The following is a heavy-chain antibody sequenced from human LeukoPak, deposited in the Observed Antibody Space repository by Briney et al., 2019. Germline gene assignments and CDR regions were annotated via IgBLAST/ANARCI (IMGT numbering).Heavy chain of an antibody. CDR1: GVSFSGYY. CDR3: ARGTYDILTGYYRSRWFDP. CDR2: INHSGST. J-gene: IGHJ5*02. D-gene: IGHD3-9*01. V-gene: IGHV4-34*01. Sequence: PSETLSLTCAGYGVSFSGYYWSWIRQPPGKGLEWRGEINHSGSTNYNPSLKSPVTISVDTSKNRFSLKLSSVTASDTAVYFCARGTYDILTGYYRSRWFDPWGQGTLVTVSS.